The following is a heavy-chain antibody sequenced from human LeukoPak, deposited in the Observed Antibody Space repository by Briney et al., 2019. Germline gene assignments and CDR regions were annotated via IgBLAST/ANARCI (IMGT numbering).Heavy chain of an antibody. Sequence: GGSLRLSCVASGFTFSTYGMSWVRQAPGKGLEWVSAISGSGGSTYYADSVMGRSTISRDNAKNSLYLQINSLRAEDTAIYYCARRGYSDSSGYDYWGQGTLVTVSS. CDR1: GFTFSTYG. V-gene: IGHV3-23*01. CDR2: ISGSGGST. CDR3: ARRGYSDSSGYDY. D-gene: IGHD3-22*01. J-gene: IGHJ4*02.